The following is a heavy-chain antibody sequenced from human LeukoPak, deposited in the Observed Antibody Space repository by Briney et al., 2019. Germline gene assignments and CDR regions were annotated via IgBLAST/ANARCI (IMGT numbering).Heavy chain of an antibody. Sequence: GGSLRLSCAASGLTFSSYWMSWVRQAPGKGLEWVANIKQDGSEKYYVDSVKGRFTISGDNAKNSLYLQMDSLRAEDTAVYYCARDRGCNYWGQGTLVTVSS. CDR3: ARDRGCNY. V-gene: IGHV3-7*05. CDR1: GLTFSSYW. J-gene: IGHJ4*02. CDR2: IKQDGSEK.